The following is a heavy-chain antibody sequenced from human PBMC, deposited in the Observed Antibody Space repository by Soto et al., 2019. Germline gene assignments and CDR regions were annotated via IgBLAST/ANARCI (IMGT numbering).Heavy chain of an antibody. V-gene: IGHV3-30*18. CDR1: GFTFSSYG. Sequence: QVQLVESGGGVVQPGRSLRLSCAASGFTFSSYGMHWVRQAPGKGLEWVAVISYDGSNKYYADSVKGRFTISRDNSKNTLYLQMYSLRAEDTAVYYCAKDRERAGDDYPDYWGQGTLVTVSS. CDR2: ISYDGSNK. CDR3: AKDRERAGDDYPDY. J-gene: IGHJ4*02. D-gene: IGHD4-17*01.